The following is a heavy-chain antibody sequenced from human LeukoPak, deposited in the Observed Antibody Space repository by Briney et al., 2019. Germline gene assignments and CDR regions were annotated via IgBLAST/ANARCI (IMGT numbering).Heavy chain of an antibody. D-gene: IGHD6-13*01. Sequence: PGGALRLSCAASGFTFSSYDMTWVRQAPGRGLEWVSAITGSGAFTDYADSVKGRFTISRDNSKNTLYLQMNSLRAEDTAVYYCAKCYSSSWYFKNAFDIWGQGTMVTVSS. CDR3: AKCYSSSWYFKNAFDI. CDR2: ITGSGAFT. V-gene: IGHV3-23*01. J-gene: IGHJ3*02. CDR1: GFTFSSYD.